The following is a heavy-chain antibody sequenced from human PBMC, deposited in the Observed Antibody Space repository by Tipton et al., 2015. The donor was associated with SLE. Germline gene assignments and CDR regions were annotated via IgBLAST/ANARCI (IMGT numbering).Heavy chain of an antibody. J-gene: IGHJ4*02. CDR2: ISSNGGST. CDR1: GFTFSSFA. V-gene: IGHV3-64D*09. D-gene: IGHD6-19*01. Sequence: GSLRLSCSASGFTFSSFAIHWVRQAPGKGLEYVSAISSNGGSTYYADSVKGRFTISRDNSKNTLYLQMSSLRPEDTAVYYCARGGRLRGIAVGSYFDYWGQGTLVTVSS. CDR3: ARGGRLRGIAVGSYFDY.